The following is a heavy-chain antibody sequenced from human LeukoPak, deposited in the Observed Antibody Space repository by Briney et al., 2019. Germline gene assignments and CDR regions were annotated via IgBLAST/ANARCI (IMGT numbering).Heavy chain of an antibody. CDR2: ISSSSSYI. D-gene: IGHD5-24*01. CDR1: GFTFSSYS. CDR3: ARRPRGGYNYYYYYMDV. J-gene: IGHJ6*03. Sequence: GGSLRLSCAASGFTFSSYSMNWVRQAPGKGLEWVSSISSSSSYIYYADSVKGRFTISRDNAKNSLYLQMNSLRAEDTAVYYCARRPRGGYNYYYYYMDVWGKGTTVTVSS. V-gene: IGHV3-21*01.